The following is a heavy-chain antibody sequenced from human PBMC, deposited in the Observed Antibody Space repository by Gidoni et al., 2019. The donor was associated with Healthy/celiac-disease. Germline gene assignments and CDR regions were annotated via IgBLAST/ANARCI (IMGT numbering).Heavy chain of an antibody. CDR3: ARELAAAAGTDPHYYGMDV. D-gene: IGHD6-13*01. CDR1: GGSFSGYY. V-gene: IGHV4-34*01. Sequence: QVQLQQWGAGLLKPSETLSLTCAVYGGSFSGYYWSWIRQPPGKGLEWIGEINHSGSTNYNPSLKSRVTISVDTSKNQFSLKLSSVTAADTAVYYCARELAAAAGTDPHYYGMDVWGQGTTVTVSS. CDR2: INHSGST. J-gene: IGHJ6*02.